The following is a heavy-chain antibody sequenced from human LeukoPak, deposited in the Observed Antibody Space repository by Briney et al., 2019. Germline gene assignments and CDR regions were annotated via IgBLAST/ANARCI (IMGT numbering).Heavy chain of an antibody. V-gene: IGHV3-7*03. D-gene: IGHD3-16*01. CDR3: ARGGGLDV. CDR1: GVTFSSYG. Sequence: GGYLRLSCAATGVTFSSYGLSWVRQAPWTGLEWVANIKQDGSEKYYVDSVKGRFTISRDNAKNSLYLQMSNLRAEDTAVYFCARGGGLDVWGQGATVTVSS. J-gene: IGHJ6*02. CDR2: IKQDGSEK.